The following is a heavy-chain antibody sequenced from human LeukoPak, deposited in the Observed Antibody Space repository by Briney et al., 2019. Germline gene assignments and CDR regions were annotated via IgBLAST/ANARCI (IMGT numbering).Heavy chain of an antibody. V-gene: IGHV4-34*01. CDR2: INHSGST. J-gene: IGHJ4*02. CDR1: GGSFSGYY. CDR3: ARHPFSTPFDY. Sequence: SETLSLTCAVYGGSFSGYYWSWIRQPPGKGLEWIGEINHSGSTNYNPSLKSRVTISVDTSKNQFSLKLSSVTAADTAVYFCARHPFSTPFDYWGPGTLVTVSS. D-gene: IGHD2/OR15-2a*01.